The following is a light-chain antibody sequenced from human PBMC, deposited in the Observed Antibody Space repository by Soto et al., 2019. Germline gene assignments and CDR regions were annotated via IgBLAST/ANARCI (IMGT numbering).Light chain of an antibody. CDR1: SSDVGGYKY. J-gene: IGLJ1*01. V-gene: IGLV2-8*01. CDR2: AVN. CDR3: SSYAGSNNYV. Sequence: LTQPPSASGSPGQSVTISCTGTSSDVGGYKYVSWYQQYPGKAPKLMIYAVNKRPSGVPDRFSGSKSGNTASLTVSGLQAEDEADYYCSSYAGSNNYVFGTGTKVTVL.